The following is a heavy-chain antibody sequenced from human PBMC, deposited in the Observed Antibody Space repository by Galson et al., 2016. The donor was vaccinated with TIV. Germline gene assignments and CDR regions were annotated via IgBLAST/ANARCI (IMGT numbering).Heavy chain of an antibody. Sequence: SVKVSCKASGYTFTDYYIHWVRQAPGQGLEWMGWINPKSGDTKYAQKFEGRVTMTRDTSTSTVFMELSSLIYDDTAVFYCARERHMDYWGQGTLVTVSS. J-gene: IGHJ4*02. CDR3: ARERHMDY. CDR2: INPKSGDT. CDR1: GYTFTDYY. V-gene: IGHV1-2*02.